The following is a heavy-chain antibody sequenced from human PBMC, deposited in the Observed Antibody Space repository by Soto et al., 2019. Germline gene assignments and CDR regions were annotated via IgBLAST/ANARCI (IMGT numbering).Heavy chain of an antibody. CDR3: LTSVTTHDY. V-gene: IGHV3-7*01. CDR2: IKQDGSQK. CDR1: GFTLSSYW. D-gene: IGHD4-17*01. Sequence: PGGSLILSCAASGFTLSSYWMNWVRLAPGKGLEWVANIKQDGSQKNYVDSVKGRFTISRDNAKNSLYLQMSSLRAEDTAVYYCLTSVTTHDYWGQGTLVTVSS. J-gene: IGHJ4*02.